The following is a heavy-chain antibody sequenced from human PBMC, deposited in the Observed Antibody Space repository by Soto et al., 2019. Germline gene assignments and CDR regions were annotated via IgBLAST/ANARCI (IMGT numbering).Heavy chain of an antibody. Sequence: GESLKISCKGSGYSFTSYWIGWVRQMPGKGLEWMGIIYPGDSDTMYSPSFQGQVTISADKSISTAYLQWSSLKASDTAMYYCARRLRSNYEVWYFDLWGRGTLGTVYS. CDR3: ARRLRSNYEVWYFDL. CDR1: GYSFTSYW. J-gene: IGHJ2*01. V-gene: IGHV5-51*01. CDR2: IYPGDSDT. D-gene: IGHD4-4*01.